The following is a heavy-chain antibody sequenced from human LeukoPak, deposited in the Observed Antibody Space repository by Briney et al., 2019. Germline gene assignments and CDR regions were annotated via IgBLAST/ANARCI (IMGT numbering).Heavy chain of an antibody. Sequence: SETLSLTCTVSGGSISNYYWSWIRQPPGKGLEWIGYIYYSGSTNYKSSLKSRVTISVDTSKNQFSLKLSSVTAADTAVYYCARTTEGGYSYVYFYYYYMDVWGKGTTVTISS. D-gene: IGHD5-18*01. J-gene: IGHJ6*03. CDR1: GGSISNYY. V-gene: IGHV4-59*01. CDR2: IYYSGST. CDR3: ARTTEGGYSYVYFYYYYMDV.